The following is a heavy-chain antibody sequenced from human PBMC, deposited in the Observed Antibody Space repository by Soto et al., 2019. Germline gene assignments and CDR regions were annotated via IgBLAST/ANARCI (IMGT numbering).Heavy chain of an antibody. CDR3: ARGTAGLVGATPYYFDY. Sequence: SVKVSCKASGGTFSSYAISWVRQAPGQGLEWMGGIIPIFGTANYAQKFQGRVTITADESTSTAYMELSSLRSEDTAVYYCARGTAGLVGATPYYFDYWGQGTLVTVSS. J-gene: IGHJ4*02. CDR2: IIPIFGTA. D-gene: IGHD1-26*01. CDR1: GGTFSSYA. V-gene: IGHV1-69*13.